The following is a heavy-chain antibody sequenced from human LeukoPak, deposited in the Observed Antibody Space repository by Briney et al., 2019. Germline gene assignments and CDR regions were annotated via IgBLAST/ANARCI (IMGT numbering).Heavy chain of an antibody. Sequence: PGGSLRLSCAASGFTVSSNYMSWVRQAPGKGLEWVSVIYSGGSTYYADSVKGRFTISRDNSKNTLYLQMNSLRAEDTAVYYCARGGIVVVTAPLDYWGQGTLVTVSS. D-gene: IGHD2-21*02. V-gene: IGHV3-66*01. CDR3: ARGGIVVVTAPLDY. CDR2: IYSGGST. J-gene: IGHJ4*02. CDR1: GFTVSSNY.